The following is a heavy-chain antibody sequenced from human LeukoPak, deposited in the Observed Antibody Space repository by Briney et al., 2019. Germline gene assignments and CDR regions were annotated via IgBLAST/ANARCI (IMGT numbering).Heavy chain of an antibody. CDR1: GFTFSSYG. D-gene: IGHD6-13*01. V-gene: IGHV3-33*01. CDR2: IWYDGSNK. CDR3: ARSTQQLPHNWFDP. J-gene: IGHJ5*02. Sequence: GGSLRLSCAASGFTFSSYGMHWVRQAPGKGLEWVAVIWYDGSNKYYADSVKGRFTISRDNSKNTLYLQMNSLRAEDTAVYYCARSTQQLPHNWFDPWGQGTLVTVSS.